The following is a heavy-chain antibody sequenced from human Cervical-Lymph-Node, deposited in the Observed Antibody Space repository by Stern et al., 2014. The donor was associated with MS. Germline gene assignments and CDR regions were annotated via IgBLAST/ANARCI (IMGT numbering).Heavy chain of an antibody. J-gene: IGHJ4*02. CDR2: ITNVGST. V-gene: IGHV3-53*01. CDR1: GFTVRRDY. CDR3: ARDTSSPERSDW. D-gene: IGHD1-1*01. Sequence: EVQLEESGGGVIQPGGSLRLSCTASGFTVRRDYMTWVRQAPGKGLEWVSLITNVGSTFYTDSVKGRFTISRDDSKNTVYLHMTSLRAEDTAMYYCARDTSSPERSDWWGQGTLVTVSS.